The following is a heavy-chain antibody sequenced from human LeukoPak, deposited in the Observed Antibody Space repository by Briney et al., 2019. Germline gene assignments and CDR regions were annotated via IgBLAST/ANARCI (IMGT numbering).Heavy chain of an antibody. J-gene: IGHJ4*02. CDR3: VRAQGGYSYGYGDY. V-gene: IGHV3-48*03. CDR1: GFIFSSFE. D-gene: IGHD5-18*01. Sequence: GGSLRLSCAASGFIFSSFEITWVRQAPGKGLEWVSYISSSGSPIYYADSVKGRFTISRDNVNNSLYLQMNSLRVEDTAIYYCVRAQGGYSYGYGDYWGQGTLVTVSS. CDR2: ISSSGSPI.